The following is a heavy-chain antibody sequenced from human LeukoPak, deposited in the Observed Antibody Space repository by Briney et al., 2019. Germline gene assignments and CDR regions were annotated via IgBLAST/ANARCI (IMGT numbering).Heavy chain of an antibody. CDR1: GFTFNTYA. D-gene: IGHD5-18*01. CDR2: ISYDGSNK. CDR3: AKALDTYGYMRFDF. Sequence: PGGSLRLSCAASGFTFNTYAMHWVRQAPGKGLECVAVISYDGSNKYYADSVKGRFTISRDKSKNTMYLQMNSLRAEDTALYYCAKALDTYGYMRFDFWGQGALVTVSS. V-gene: IGHV3-30*07. J-gene: IGHJ4*02.